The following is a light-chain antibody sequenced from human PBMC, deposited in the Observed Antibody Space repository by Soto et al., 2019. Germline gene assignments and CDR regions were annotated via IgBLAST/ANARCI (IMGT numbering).Light chain of an antibody. Sequence: IQMPQSPSSLSASVGDRFTISCRASQCISNYLARYQQIPGKAPKLLIFGATTLQSGVPSRFSASGSGPDFSLTISSLQPEDFATHFCLQDYNYPLAVGGGTKVDIK. CDR2: GAT. CDR3: LQDYNYPLA. CDR1: QCISNY. V-gene: IGKV1-6*01. J-gene: IGKJ4*01.